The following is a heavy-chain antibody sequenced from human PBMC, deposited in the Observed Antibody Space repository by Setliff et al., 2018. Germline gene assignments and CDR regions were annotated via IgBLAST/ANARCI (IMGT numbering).Heavy chain of an antibody. CDR2: ISGGGSRT. Sequence: GSLRLSCAASGFSFSSYAMNWVRQAPGKGLEWVSGISGGGSRTYYADSVKGRVTISRDNSKNTLYLQMNSLRPEDTAVYYCARTCSGSGCYAGLESWGQGTPVTVSS. CDR1: GFSFSSYA. CDR3: ARTCSGSGCYAGLES. J-gene: IGHJ4*02. V-gene: IGHV3-23*01. D-gene: IGHD2-15*01.